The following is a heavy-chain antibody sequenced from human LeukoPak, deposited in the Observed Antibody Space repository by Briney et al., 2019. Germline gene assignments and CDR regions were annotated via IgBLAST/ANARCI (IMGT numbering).Heavy chain of an antibody. CDR2: MNPNSGNT. J-gene: IGHJ1*01. CDR3: ARRMNYDSRVFQH. Sequence: GASVKVSCKASGYTFTSYDINRVRQATGQGLEWMGWMNPNSGNTGYAQKFQGRVTMTRNTSINTAYMELSSLTSEDTAVYYCARRMNYDSRVFQHWGQGTLVTVSS. CDR1: GYTFTSYD. V-gene: IGHV1-8*01. D-gene: IGHD3-22*01.